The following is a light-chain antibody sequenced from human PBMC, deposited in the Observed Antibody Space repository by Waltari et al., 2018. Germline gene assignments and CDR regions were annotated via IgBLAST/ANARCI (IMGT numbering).Light chain of an antibody. CDR3: IQTLQTPYT. J-gene: IGKJ2*01. Sequence: DIVMTQSPLSLAVTPGEPASISCRSGQSLLDGDGYTYFDWYLQKPGQSPQLLIYVASNRASGVPDRFSGSGSGTDFTLEISRVEPEDVGVYFCIQTLQTPYTFGQGTRLEIK. CDR1: QSLLDGDGYTY. CDR2: VAS. V-gene: IGKV2-28*01.